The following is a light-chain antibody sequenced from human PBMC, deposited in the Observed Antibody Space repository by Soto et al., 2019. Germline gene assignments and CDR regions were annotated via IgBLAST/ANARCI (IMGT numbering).Light chain of an antibody. J-gene: IGKJ4*01. CDR2: AAS. V-gene: IGKV1D-8*03. CDR3: QQFSSYPLT. CDR1: QGISSY. Sequence: VILMTQSPSLLSASTGDRVTISCGMSQGISSYLAWYQQKPGKAPELLIYAASSRATGIPDRFSGGGSGTDFTLTISRLEPEDFAVYYCQQFSSYPLTFGGGTKVDIK.